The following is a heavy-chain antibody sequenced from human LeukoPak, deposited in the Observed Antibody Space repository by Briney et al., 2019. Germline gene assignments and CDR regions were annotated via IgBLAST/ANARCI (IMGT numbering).Heavy chain of an antibody. CDR3: ARDRSVVTSPFDY. Sequence: QPGGSLRLSSAASGFTFSSYEMNWVRQAPGKGLEWVSYISSSGSTIYYADSVKGRFTISRDNAKNSLYLQMNSLRAEDTAVYYCARDRSVVTSPFDYWGQGTLVTVSS. J-gene: IGHJ4*02. CDR2: ISSSGSTI. V-gene: IGHV3-48*03. D-gene: IGHD4-23*01. CDR1: GFTFSSYE.